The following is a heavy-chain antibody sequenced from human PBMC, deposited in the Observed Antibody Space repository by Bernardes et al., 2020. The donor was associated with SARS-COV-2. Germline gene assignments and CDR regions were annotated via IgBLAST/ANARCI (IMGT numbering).Heavy chain of an antibody. CDR3: ASRQLHARVVVAATMRPKGIDD. D-gene: IGHD2-2*01. Sequence: SETLSLTCAVYGGSFSDYYWAWIRQPPGKGLEWIGEINHSGSTYYSPSLKSRVTISVDTSKNQFSLKLASVTAADTAVYYCASRQLHARVVVAATMRPKGIDDCCQGTTVAVS. CDR1: GGSFSDYY. CDR2: INHSGST. V-gene: IGHV4-34*01. J-gene: IGHJ6*02.